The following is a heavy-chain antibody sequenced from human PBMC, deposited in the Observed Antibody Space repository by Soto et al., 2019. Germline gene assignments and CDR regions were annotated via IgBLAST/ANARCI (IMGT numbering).Heavy chain of an antibody. CDR3: GRVGWVVFVDF. CDR1: GFTFSDYY. V-gene: IGHV3-11*05. D-gene: IGHD2-8*02. CDR2: ISSSSSNK. J-gene: IGHJ4*02. Sequence: QVQLVESGGGLVKPGGSLRLSCAASGFTFSDYYMSWIRQAPGKGLEWVSYISSSSSNKNYADSVKGRFTISRDNAKNPLYLEIISLIAEDTAVYYCGRVGWVVFVDFWGQGTLVTV.